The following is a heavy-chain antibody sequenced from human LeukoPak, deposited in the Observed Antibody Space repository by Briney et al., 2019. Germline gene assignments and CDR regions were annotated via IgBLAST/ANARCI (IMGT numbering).Heavy chain of an antibody. CDR2: INHSGST. J-gene: IGHJ4*02. Sequence: SETLSLTCAVYGGSFSGYYWSWIRQPPGKGLEWIGEINHSGSTNYNPSLKSRVTISVDTSKNQFSLKLSSVTAADTAVYYCARGPNRILYYYGSGPSPFDYWGQGTLVTVSS. D-gene: IGHD3-10*01. CDR3: ARGPNRILYYYGSGPSPFDY. CDR1: GGSFSGYY. V-gene: IGHV4-34*01.